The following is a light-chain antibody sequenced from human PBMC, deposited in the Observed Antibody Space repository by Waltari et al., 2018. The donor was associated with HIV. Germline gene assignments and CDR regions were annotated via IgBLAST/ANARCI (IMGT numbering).Light chain of an antibody. CDR2: RDT. V-gene: IGLV3-25*03. J-gene: IGLJ2*01. CDR3: QSADSSGTYVI. CDR1: ALHKPY. Sequence: SYELTQSPSVSVSPGQTARITCSGAALHKPYTPCDQQNPGLAPVLVMYRDTERPSGIPERFSASSSGTTVTLTISGVQAEDEADYYCQSADSSGTYVIFGGGTKVTVL.